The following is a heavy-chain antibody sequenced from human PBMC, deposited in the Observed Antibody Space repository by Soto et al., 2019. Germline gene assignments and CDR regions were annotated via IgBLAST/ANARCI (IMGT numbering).Heavy chain of an antibody. Sequence: QVQLQESGPGLVKPSGTLSLTCAVSGGSITSSNWWSWVRQPPGKGLEWIGEIYHSGSTNYNTSLKSRVTISVDKSKNQFSLKLSSVTAADTAVYYCAIGSTYYYDSSGYYPLGYWGQGTLVTVSS. CDR1: GGSITSSNW. CDR2: IYHSGST. V-gene: IGHV4-4*02. J-gene: IGHJ4*02. D-gene: IGHD3-22*01. CDR3: AIGSTYYYDSSGYYPLGY.